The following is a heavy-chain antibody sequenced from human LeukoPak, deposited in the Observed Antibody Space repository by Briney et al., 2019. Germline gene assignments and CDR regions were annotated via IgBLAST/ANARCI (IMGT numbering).Heavy chain of an antibody. J-gene: IGHJ4*02. CDR1: GFTFDDYA. V-gene: IGHV3-9*01. Sequence: GGSLRLSCAASGFTFDDYAMHWARQTPGKGLEWVSGISWNSGTIGYADSVKGRFTISRDNAKNSLYLQMYSLRVEDTALYYCAKGRSFGMVNLFDCWGQGTLVTVSS. D-gene: IGHD3-3*01. CDR3: AKGRSFGMVNLFDC. CDR2: ISWNSGTI.